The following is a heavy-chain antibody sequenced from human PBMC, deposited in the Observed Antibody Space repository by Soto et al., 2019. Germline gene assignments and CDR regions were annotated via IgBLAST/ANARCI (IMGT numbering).Heavy chain of an antibody. Sequence: EVQLVESGGGLIQPGGSLRLSGVAPGLTFGHNYMAWVRQPPEMGLEWVSILYTEGTTYYADSVKGRFTISRDSSKNTLFLQMDSLRAEDTAVYYCVRPRPSGENYGMDVWGQGTTVTVSS. CDR3: VRPRPSGENYGMDV. V-gene: IGHV3-53*01. CDR1: GLTFGHNY. CDR2: LYTEGTT. J-gene: IGHJ6*02. D-gene: IGHD3-16*01.